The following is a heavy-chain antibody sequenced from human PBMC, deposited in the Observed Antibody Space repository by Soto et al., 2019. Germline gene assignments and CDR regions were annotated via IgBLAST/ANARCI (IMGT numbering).Heavy chain of an antibody. D-gene: IGHD6-13*01. V-gene: IGHV3-30*03. J-gene: IGHJ4*02. CDR3: TAADFRDYFDY. Sequence: GGSLRLSCAASGFTFSSYAMHWVRQAPGKGLEWVAVISYDGSNKYYADSVKGRFTISRDNSKNTLYLQMNSLRADDTAVYYCTAADFRDYFDYWGPGTLVTVSS. CDR1: GFTFSSYA. CDR2: ISYDGSNK.